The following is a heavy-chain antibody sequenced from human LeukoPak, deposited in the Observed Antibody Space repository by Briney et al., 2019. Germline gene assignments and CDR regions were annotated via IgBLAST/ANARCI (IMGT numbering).Heavy chain of an antibody. D-gene: IGHD2-15*01. CDR3: ARVTRGKVVVAADY. J-gene: IGHJ4*02. CDR1: GGSIISNTYC. V-gene: IGHV4-39*01. CDR2: FCYSGST. Sequence: SETLSLTCTVSGGSIISNTYCWGWIRQPPGKGLEWIGSFCYSGSTYSNPSLKSRVTISVDTSKYQFSLKLSSVTAADTAVYYCARVTRGKVVVAADYWGQGTLVTVSS.